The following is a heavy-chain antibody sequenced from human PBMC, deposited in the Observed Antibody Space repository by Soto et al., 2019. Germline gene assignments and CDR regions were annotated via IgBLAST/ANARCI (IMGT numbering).Heavy chain of an antibody. CDR3: ARGTLTSIDMVDY. Sequence: EVQLVESGGALVQPGGSPRLSCAASGFTFSSYWMHWVRQGPGKGLVWVSRIKGDGTRTNYADSVRGRFTVSRDNAKNTLYLQINSLTAEDTAVYYCARGTLTSIDMVDYWGQGTLVTVSS. CDR1: GFTFSSYW. D-gene: IGHD2-21*01. V-gene: IGHV3-74*01. CDR2: IKGDGTRT. J-gene: IGHJ4*02.